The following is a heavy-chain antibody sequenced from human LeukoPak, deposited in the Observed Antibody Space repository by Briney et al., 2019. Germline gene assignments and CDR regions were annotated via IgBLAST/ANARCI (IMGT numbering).Heavy chain of an antibody. CDR1: GDSVSSNSAA. CDR2: TYYRSKWYN. CDR3: ARTYYYGSGTPSYGMDV. V-gene: IGHV6-1*01. Sequence: SQNLSLTCAISGDSVSSNSAAWNWIRQSPSRGLEWLGRTYYRSKWYNDYAVSVKSRITINPDTSKNQFSLQLNSVTPEDTAVYYCARTYYYGSGTPSYGMDVWGQGTTVTVSS. J-gene: IGHJ6*02. D-gene: IGHD3-10*01.